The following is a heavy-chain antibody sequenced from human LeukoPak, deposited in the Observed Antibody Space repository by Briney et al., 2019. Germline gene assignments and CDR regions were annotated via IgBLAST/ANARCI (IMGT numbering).Heavy chain of an antibody. Sequence: SVKVSCKASGGTFSSYSITWVRQAPGQGLEWMGGIIPIFETTSYAQKFQGRVTITADESTSTVYMELSSLRSEDTAVYYCARDHRQQLENWFDSWDQGTLVTVSS. CDR2: IIPIFETT. CDR3: ARDHRQQLENWFDS. J-gene: IGHJ5*01. V-gene: IGHV1-69*13. CDR1: GGTFSSYS. D-gene: IGHD6-13*01.